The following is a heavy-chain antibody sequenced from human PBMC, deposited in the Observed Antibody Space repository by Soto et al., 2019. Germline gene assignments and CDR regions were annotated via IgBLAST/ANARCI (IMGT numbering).Heavy chain of an antibody. Sequence: GGSLRLSCAASGFTFSSYAMSWVRQAPGKGLEWVSAISGSGGSTYYADSVKGRFTISRDNSKNTLYLQMNSLRAEDTAVYYCAKPTVGATIWFGAFDIWGQGTMVTVSS. V-gene: IGHV3-23*01. CDR1: GFTFSSYA. CDR3: AKPTVGATIWFGAFDI. D-gene: IGHD5-12*01. CDR2: ISGSGGST. J-gene: IGHJ3*02.